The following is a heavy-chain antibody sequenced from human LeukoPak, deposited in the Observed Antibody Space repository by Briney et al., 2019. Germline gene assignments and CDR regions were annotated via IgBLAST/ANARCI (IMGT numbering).Heavy chain of an antibody. CDR1: GYTFTGYY. D-gene: IGHD6-19*01. Sequence: ASVKVSCKASGYTFTGYYMHWVRQAPGQGLDWMARINPNSGGTNYAQKFQGRVTMTRDTSISTAYMELSRLRSDDTAVYYCARDLGAVAAGDYWGQGTLVTVSS. V-gene: IGHV1-2*06. J-gene: IGHJ4*02. CDR3: ARDLGAVAAGDY. CDR2: INPNSGGT.